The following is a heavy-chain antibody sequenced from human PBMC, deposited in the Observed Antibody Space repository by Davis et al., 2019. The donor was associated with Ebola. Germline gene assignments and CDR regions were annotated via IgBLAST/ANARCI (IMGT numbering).Heavy chain of an antibody. J-gene: IGHJ6*02. CDR2: ISSSSSYI. Sequence: GESLKISCAASGFTFSSYSMNWVRQAPGKGLEWVSSISSSSSYIYYADSVKGRFTISRDNAKNSLYLQMNSLRAEDTAVYYCATLPPAAQSENGYYYGMDVWGQGTTVTVSS. CDR3: ATLPPAAQSENGYYYGMDV. D-gene: IGHD2-2*01. V-gene: IGHV3-21*01. CDR1: GFTFSSYS.